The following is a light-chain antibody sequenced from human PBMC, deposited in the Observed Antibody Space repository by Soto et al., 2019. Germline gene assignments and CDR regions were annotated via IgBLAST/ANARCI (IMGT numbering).Light chain of an antibody. Sequence: DIPMTQSPATLSASIGDRVTITCRASQSISDWLAWHQQKPGQAPKLLIYKASSLESGVPSRFSGSGFGTEFTLTISSLQPDDFATYYCQQSYSTLWTFGQGTKV. CDR2: KAS. CDR1: QSISDW. CDR3: QQSYSTLWT. J-gene: IGKJ1*01. V-gene: IGKV1-5*03.